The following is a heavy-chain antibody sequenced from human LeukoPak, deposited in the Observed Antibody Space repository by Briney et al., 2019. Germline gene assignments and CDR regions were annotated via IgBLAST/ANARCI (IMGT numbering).Heavy chain of an antibody. CDR2: ISSSSSYI. D-gene: IGHD3-10*01. Sequence: GGSLRLSCAASGFTFSSYSMNWVRQAPGKGLEWVSSISSSSSYIYYADSVKGRFTISRDNSKNTLYLQMNSLRAEDTAVYYCAKDPSDYYGSGSYYGGVFDYWGQGTLVTVSS. J-gene: IGHJ4*02. CDR3: AKDPSDYYGSGSYYGGVFDY. V-gene: IGHV3-21*04. CDR1: GFTFSSYS.